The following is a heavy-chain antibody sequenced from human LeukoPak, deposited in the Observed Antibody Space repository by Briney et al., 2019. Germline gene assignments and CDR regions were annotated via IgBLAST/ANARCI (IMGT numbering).Heavy chain of an antibody. V-gene: IGHV3-7*01. Sequence: GGSLRLSCAASGFALSDYWMSWVRQAPGQGLEWVANINQDASVSHYMDSVKGRFTISRDNAKNSLFLQMNRLRAEDTALYYCARKVGDYWGQGTLVTVSS. CDR3: ARKVGDY. J-gene: IGHJ4*02. CDR1: GFALSDYW. CDR2: INQDASVS. D-gene: IGHD3-16*01.